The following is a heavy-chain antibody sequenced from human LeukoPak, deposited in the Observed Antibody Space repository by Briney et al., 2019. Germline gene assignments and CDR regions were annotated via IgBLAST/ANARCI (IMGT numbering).Heavy chain of an antibody. Sequence: GGSLRLSCAASGFTFNNYAMSRVRQAPGKGLEWVSSISGRGGSTYYADSVKGRFTISRDNSKDTLYLQMNSLRAEDTAVYYCAKDSGRYYDSSGYFGLWGQGTMVTVSS. J-gene: IGHJ3*01. CDR2: ISGRGGST. V-gene: IGHV3-23*01. CDR3: AKDSGRYYDSSGYFGL. D-gene: IGHD3-22*01. CDR1: GFTFNNYA.